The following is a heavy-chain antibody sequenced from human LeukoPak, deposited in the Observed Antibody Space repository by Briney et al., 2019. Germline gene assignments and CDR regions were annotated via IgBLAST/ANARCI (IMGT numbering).Heavy chain of an antibody. Sequence: GSLRLSCAASGFTVSSNYMSWVRQAPGKGLEWVSVIYSGGSTYYADSVKGRFTISRHNSKNTLYLQMNSLRAEDTAVYYCARDWAARPGYYGMDVWGQGTTVTVSS. D-gene: IGHD6-6*01. CDR3: ARDWAARPGYYGMDV. CDR2: IYSGGST. J-gene: IGHJ6*02. CDR1: GFTVSSNY. V-gene: IGHV3-53*04.